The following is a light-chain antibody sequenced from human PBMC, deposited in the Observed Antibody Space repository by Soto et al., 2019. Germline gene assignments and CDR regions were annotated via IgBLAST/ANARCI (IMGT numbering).Light chain of an antibody. CDR3: QQYQNLRM. Sequence: IGMTQSPATLSVSPGERATLSCRASQTIYSNVAWYQQRPGQTPRLLIYRASSRATGIPARFSGSGSGTEFTLTLNSLQSEDFAVYYCQQYQNLRMFGQGTKVEI. CDR1: QTIYSN. V-gene: IGKV3-15*01. CDR2: RAS. J-gene: IGKJ1*01.